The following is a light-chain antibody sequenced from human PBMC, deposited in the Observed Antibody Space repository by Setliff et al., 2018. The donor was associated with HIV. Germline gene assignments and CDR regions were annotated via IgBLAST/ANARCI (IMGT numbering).Light chain of an antibody. CDR1: SSDVGSYNL. CDR3: SSYTSGTTRVV. Sequence: QSVLTQPASVSGSRGQSITISCAGTSSDVGSYNLVSWYQQHPGKAPKLMIYEVSKRPSGISNRFSGSKSGNTASLTISGLQAEDEADYYCSSYTSGTTRVVFGGGTQLTVL. CDR2: EVS. J-gene: IGLJ2*01. V-gene: IGLV2-14*02.